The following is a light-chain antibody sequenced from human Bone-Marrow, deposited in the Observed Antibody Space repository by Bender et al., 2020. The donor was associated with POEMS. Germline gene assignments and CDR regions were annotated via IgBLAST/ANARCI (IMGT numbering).Light chain of an antibody. CDR1: SNDVGGYDY. J-gene: IGLJ3*02. CDR2: EVT. Sequence: QSALTQPPSASGSPGQSVTISCTGTSNDVGGYDYVSWYQQHPGRAPKLLIFEVTRRPSGVSSRFSGSKSGNTASLTVSGLRPEDEADYFCCSYAGTRPLVFGSGTRLTVL. V-gene: IGLV2-8*01. CDR3: CSYAGTRPLV.